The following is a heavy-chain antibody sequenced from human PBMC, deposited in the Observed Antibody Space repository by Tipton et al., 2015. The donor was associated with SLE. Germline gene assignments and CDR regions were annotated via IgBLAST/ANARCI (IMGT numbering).Heavy chain of an antibody. V-gene: IGHV3-30*04. J-gene: IGHJ4*02. D-gene: IGHD2-15*01. CDR2: ISYDGSNK. CDR3: ARDQPVVAATPLDY. Sequence: SLRLSCAASGFTFRSYAMHWVRQAPGKGLEWVAVISYDGSNKYYADSVKGRFTISRDNSKNTLYLQMNSLRAEDTAVYYCARDQPVVAATPLDYWGQGTLVTVSS. CDR1: GFTFRSYA.